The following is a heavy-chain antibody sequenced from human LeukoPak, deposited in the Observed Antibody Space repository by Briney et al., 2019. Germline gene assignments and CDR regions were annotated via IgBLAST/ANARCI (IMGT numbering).Heavy chain of an antibody. CDR2: ISGSGGST. J-gene: IGHJ4*02. CDR1: GFTFSSYA. D-gene: IGHD1-26*01. CDR3: ATQMVGATTIDH. V-gene: IGHV3-23*01. Sequence: PGGSLRLSCAASGFTFSSYAMSWVRQAPGKGLEWVSAISGSGGSTYYADSVKGRFTISRDNSKNTLYLQMNSLRAEDAAVYYCATQMVGATTIDHWGQGTLVTVSS.